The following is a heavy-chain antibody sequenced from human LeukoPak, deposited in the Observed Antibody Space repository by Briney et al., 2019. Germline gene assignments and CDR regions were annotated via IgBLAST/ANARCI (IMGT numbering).Heavy chain of an antibody. CDR2: IYHSGST. CDR3: ARQGRDSSGPEG. V-gene: IGHV4-30-2*01. J-gene: IGHJ4*02. Sequence: PSQTLSRTCAVSGVSISSGDYSRNWIRQPPGKGREWIGYIYHSGSTHYNPSLKSRVTISVDRSKNQFSLKLSPVTAADTAVYYCARQGRDSSGPEGWGQGTLVTVSS. CDR1: GVSISSGDYS. D-gene: IGHD3-22*01.